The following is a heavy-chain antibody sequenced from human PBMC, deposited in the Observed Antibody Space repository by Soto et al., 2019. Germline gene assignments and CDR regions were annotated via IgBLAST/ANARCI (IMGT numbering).Heavy chain of an antibody. CDR1: GGSISSYY. V-gene: IGHV4-59*01. Sequence: SETLSLTCTVSGGSISSYYWSWIRQPPGKGLEWIGYIYYSGSTNYNPSLKSRVTISVDTAKNQFSLKLSSVTAADTAVYYCAREVELRGGRGNYGGNHDAFDIWGQGTMVTVSS. CDR2: IYYSGST. J-gene: IGHJ3*02. CDR3: AREVELRGGRGNYGGNHDAFDI. D-gene: IGHD2-15*01.